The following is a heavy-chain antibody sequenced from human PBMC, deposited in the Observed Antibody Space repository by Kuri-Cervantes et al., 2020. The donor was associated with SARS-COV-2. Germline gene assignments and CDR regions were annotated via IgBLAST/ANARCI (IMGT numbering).Heavy chain of an antibody. V-gene: IGHV3-30-3*01. CDR2: ISYDGSNK. Sequence: GGSLRLSCAASGFTFSSYAMHWVRQAPGKGLEWVAVISYDGSNKYYADSVKGRFTISRDNSKNTLYLQMNSLRAEDTAVYYCARDLYYYDSSGPEGYYYYGMDVWGQGTTVTVSS. J-gene: IGHJ6*02. CDR1: GFTFSSYA. CDR3: ARDLYYYDSSGPEGYYYYGMDV. D-gene: IGHD3-22*01.